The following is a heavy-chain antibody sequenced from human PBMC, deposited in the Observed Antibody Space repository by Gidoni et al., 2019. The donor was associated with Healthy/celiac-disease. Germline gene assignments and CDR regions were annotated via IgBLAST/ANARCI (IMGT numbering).Heavy chain of an antibody. CDR3: ARDSRSWEIWFRESSGFMDV. CDR1: GFPFSNKS. CDR2: ICSSRSYI. Sequence: EVQLVESGGGLVKPGGSMRLSWAASGFPFSNKSMNWVRQAPGKGLEWFSSICSSRSYIYYADSVKGRFTISRDNAKISLYLQMISLRAEDTAVYYCARDSRSWEIWFRESSGFMDVWGQGTTVTVSS. V-gene: IGHV3-21*01. D-gene: IGHD3-10*01. J-gene: IGHJ6*02.